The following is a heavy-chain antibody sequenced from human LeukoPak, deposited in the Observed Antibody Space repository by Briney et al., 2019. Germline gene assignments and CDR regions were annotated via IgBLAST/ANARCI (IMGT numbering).Heavy chain of an antibody. J-gene: IGHJ4*02. CDR3: ARATRWLAAAGTPPNY. D-gene: IGHD6-13*01. Sequence: PSETLSLTYAVYGGSFSGYYWSWIRQPPGKGLEWIGEINHSGSTNYNPSLKSRVTISVDTSKNQFSLKLSSVTAADTAVYYCARATRWLAAAGTPPNYWGQGTLVTVSS. V-gene: IGHV4-34*01. CDR2: INHSGST. CDR1: GGSFSGYY.